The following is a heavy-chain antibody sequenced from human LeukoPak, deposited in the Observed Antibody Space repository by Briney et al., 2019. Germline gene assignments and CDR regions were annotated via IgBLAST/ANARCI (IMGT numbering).Heavy chain of an antibody. J-gene: IGHJ4*02. V-gene: IGHV4-34*01. Sequence: SETLSLTCAVYSGSFSGYYWSWIRQPPGKGLEWIGEINDIGSTNYNPSLKSRVTISVDTSKNQFSPKLNSVTAADTSVYYCARGGQWLVRVFDYWGQGTLVTVSS. CDR2: INDIGST. CDR3: ARGGQWLVRVFDY. CDR1: SGSFSGYY. D-gene: IGHD6-19*01.